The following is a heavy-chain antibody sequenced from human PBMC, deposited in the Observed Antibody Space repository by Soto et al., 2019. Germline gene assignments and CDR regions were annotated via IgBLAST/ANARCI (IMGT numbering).Heavy chain of an antibody. CDR2: FDHEDGET. J-gene: IGHJ5*02. V-gene: IGHV1-24*01. D-gene: IGHD1-1*01. Sequence: QVQLVQSGPEVKKPGASVKVSCKVSGHSLAELGMHWVRQAPGKGLEWMGGFDHEDGETVYAQNFQGRVTMTEDTSTDTAYIELTRLRSEATAVYSCATKQPWYTYNGFDPWGQGTLVTVSS. CDR3: ATKQPWYTYNGFDP. CDR1: GHSLAELG.